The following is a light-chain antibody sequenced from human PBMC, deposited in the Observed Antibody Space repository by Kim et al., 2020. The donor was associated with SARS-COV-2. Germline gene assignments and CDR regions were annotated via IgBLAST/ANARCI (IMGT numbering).Light chain of an antibody. V-gene: IGLV1-40*01. J-gene: IGLJ1*01. CDR2: GNS. CDR1: SSNIGAGYD. Sequence: GQRVTLSCTGSSSNIGAGYDVHWYQQLPGTAPKLLIYGNSNRPSGVPDRFSGSKSGTSASLAITGLQAEDEADYYCQSYDSSLRGVFGTGTKVTVL. CDR3: QSYDSSLRGV.